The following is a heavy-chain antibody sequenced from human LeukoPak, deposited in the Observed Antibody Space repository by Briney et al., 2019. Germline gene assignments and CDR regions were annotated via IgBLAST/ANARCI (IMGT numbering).Heavy chain of an antibody. J-gene: IGHJ5*02. D-gene: IGHD3-10*01. V-gene: IGHV3-7*03. Sequence: GGSLRLSCAASGFNFGTFWMSWVRQAPGRGLEWVAKINQDGSVRDYVDSVKGRFTISRDNANNFLHLQMNSLRAEDTAVYYCAKETYYYGSGWGNWFDPWGQGTLVTVSS. CDR3: AKETYYYGSGWGNWFDP. CDR2: INQDGSVR. CDR1: GFNFGTFW.